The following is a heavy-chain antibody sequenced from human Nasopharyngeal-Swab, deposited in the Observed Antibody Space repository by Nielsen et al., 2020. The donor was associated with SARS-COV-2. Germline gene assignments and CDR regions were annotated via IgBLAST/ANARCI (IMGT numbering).Heavy chain of an antibody. Sequence: GESLKISCAASGFSFRSYWMHWVRQAPGKGLVWVSCINSDGTTTRYADSVKGRFTVSRDNAKNTLYLEMNSLRADDTAVYYCARESGVSSTSPFDCWGRGTLVTVSS. CDR3: ARESGVSSTSPFDC. D-gene: IGHD2-2*01. J-gene: IGHJ4*02. CDR1: GFSFRSYW. CDR2: INSDGTTT. V-gene: IGHV3-74*01.